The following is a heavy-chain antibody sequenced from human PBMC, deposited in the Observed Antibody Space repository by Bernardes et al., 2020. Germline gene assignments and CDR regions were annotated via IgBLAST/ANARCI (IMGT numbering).Heavy chain of an antibody. D-gene: IGHD4-17*01. CDR2: ISQTGSFI. V-gene: IGHV3-48*01. CDR1: EFTFSKYD. CDR3: TRGRGDPTF. J-gene: IGHJ4*02. Sequence: VGSLRLSCVAYEFTFSKYDMNWVRQAPGKGLEWLSYISQTGSFIYYADSVKGRFTTSRDNAGNSLFLQMNSLRVEDTAMYYCTRGRGDPTFWGPGTLVTVSS.